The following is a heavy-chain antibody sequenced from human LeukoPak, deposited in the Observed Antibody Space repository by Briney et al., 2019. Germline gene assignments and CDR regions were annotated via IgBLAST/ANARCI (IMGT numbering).Heavy chain of an antibody. Sequence: GASVKVSCKASGYTFTSYYMHWVRQAPGQGLEWMGIINPSGGSTSYAQKFQGRVTMTRDTSTSTVYMELSSLRSEDTAVYYCARGSHIVVVIASHTNDYWGQGTLVTVSS. J-gene: IGHJ4*02. D-gene: IGHD2-21*01. CDR3: ARGSHIVVVIASHTNDY. V-gene: IGHV1-46*03. CDR2: INPSGGST. CDR1: GYTFTSYY.